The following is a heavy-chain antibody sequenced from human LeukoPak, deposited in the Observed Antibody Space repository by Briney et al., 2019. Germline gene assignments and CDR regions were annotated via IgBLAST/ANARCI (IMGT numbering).Heavy chain of an antibody. Sequence: SETLSLTCTVSGYSISSGYYWGCSRQPPGKGLEWIGSIYHSWSTYYNPSLKSRVTISVDTSKNQFSLKLSSVTAADTAVYYCATGKADYGDYGFGFDYWGQGTLVTVSS. CDR2: IYHSWST. D-gene: IGHD4-17*01. V-gene: IGHV4-38-2*02. CDR1: GYSISSGYY. J-gene: IGHJ4*02. CDR3: ATGKADYGDYGFGFDY.